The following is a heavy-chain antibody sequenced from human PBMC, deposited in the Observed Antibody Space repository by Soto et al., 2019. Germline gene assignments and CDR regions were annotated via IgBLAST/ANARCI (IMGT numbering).Heavy chain of an antibody. CDR2: ISSSSSYI. CDR1: GFTFSSYS. Sequence: PGGSLRLSCAASGFTFSSYSMNWVRQAPGKGLEWVSSISSSSSYIYYADSVKGRFTISRDNAKNSLYLQMNSLRAEDTAVYYCAREGYSYGRYYFAYWGQGTLVTVSS. V-gene: IGHV3-21*01. D-gene: IGHD5-18*01. J-gene: IGHJ4*02. CDR3: AREGYSYGRYYFAY.